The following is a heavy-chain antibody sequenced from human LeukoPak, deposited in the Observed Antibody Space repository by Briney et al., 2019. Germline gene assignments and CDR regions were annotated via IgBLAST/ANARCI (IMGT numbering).Heavy chain of an antibody. D-gene: IGHD2-15*01. CDR1: GFTFSSYA. Sequence: GGSLRLSCAASGFTFSSYAMHWVRQAPGKGLEWVAVISYDGSNKYYADSVKGRFTISRDNSKNTLYLQMNSLRAEDTAVYYCARDSRYCSGGSCYAFDIWGQGTMVTVSS. CDR3: ARDSRYCSGGSCYAFDI. V-gene: IGHV3-30-3*01. CDR2: ISYDGSNK. J-gene: IGHJ3*02.